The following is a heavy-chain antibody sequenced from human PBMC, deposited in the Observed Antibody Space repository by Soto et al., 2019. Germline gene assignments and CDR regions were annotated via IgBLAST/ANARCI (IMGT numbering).Heavy chain of an antibody. CDR3: ARGGYCSGTSCLIYYYYYYMDV. J-gene: IGHJ6*03. CDR1: GFIFISYW. CDR2: IKQDGSEK. D-gene: IGHD2-2*01. Sequence: GGSLRVSCVASGFIFISYWMGWVRQAPGKGLQWVANIKQDGSEKYYVDSVKGRFTISRDNAKNSLYLQTNSLRVEDAAVYYCARGGYCSGTSCLIYYYYYYMDVWGKGTTVTVSS. V-gene: IGHV3-7*01.